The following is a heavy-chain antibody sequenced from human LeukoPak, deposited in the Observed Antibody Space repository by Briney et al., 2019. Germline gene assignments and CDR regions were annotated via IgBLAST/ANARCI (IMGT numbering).Heavy chain of an antibody. D-gene: IGHD1-20*01. J-gene: IGHJ5*02. Sequence: PTETLSLTCAVYGGSFSDYYWGWIRQPPGKGLECIGETYHSGSTNYNPSLKSRVTISVDTSKNQISLKLSSVTAADTAVYYCARGTGPITGTTANGGNWFDPWGQGTLVTVSS. CDR2: TYHSGST. CDR3: ARGTGPITGTTANGGNWFDP. CDR1: GGSFSDYY. V-gene: IGHV4-34*01.